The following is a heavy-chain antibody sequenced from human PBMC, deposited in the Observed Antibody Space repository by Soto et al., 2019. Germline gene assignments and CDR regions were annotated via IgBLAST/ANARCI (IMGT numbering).Heavy chain of an antibody. Sequence: VHLVESGGGLVKPGGSLRLSCAASGFGFADGWMSWVRQAPGKGLEWVGRVKSKISGGTTDYGAPVEGRFTISRDDSKNTLYLQMNSLKTEDTAVYYCTTIVAGTGYWGQGTLVSVSS. D-gene: IGHD6-19*01. V-gene: IGHV3-15*01. CDR2: VKSKISGGTT. CDR3: TTIVAGTGY. CDR1: GFGFADGW. J-gene: IGHJ4*02.